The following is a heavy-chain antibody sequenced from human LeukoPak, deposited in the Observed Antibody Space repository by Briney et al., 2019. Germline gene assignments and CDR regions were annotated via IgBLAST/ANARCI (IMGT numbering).Heavy chain of an antibody. J-gene: IGHJ6*03. D-gene: IGHD3-10*01. V-gene: IGHV4-39*07. CDR1: GDSITGYY. Sequence: SETLSLTCSVSGDSITGYYWGWIRQPPGKGLEWIGNIYYTGNTYYNSSLKSRVTISVDTSKNQFSLKLSSVTAADTAVYYCARRVGRYFGERAYYYNYMDVWGKGTTVTISS. CDR3: ARRVGRYFGERAYYYNYMDV. CDR2: IYYTGNT.